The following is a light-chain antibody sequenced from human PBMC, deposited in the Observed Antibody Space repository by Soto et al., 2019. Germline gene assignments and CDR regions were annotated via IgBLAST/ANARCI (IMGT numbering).Light chain of an antibody. J-gene: IGKJ4*01. CDR2: GSS. Sequence: EIVMTQSPATLSVSPGERATLSCRASQSVSSNLAGYQQKPGQAPRLLIYGSSTRATGIPARFSGGGSGTEFTLTISSLQSEDFAVYYCQQYNNWPPLTFGGGTKVEIK. CDR3: QQYNNWPPLT. CDR1: QSVSSN. V-gene: IGKV3-15*01.